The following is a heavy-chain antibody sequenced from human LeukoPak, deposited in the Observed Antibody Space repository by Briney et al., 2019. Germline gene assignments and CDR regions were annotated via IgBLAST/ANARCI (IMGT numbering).Heavy chain of an antibody. V-gene: IGHV3-7*03. CDR1: GFTFSSYW. Sequence: GGSLRLSCAASGFTFSSYWMNWARQAPGKGLEWVASINHNGNVNYYVDSVKGRFTISRDNAKNSLYLQMSNLRAEDTAVYYCAKYYYDSSGYAPYYYYGMDVWGQGTTVTVSS. J-gene: IGHJ6*02. CDR2: INHNGNVN. D-gene: IGHD3-22*01. CDR3: AKYYYDSSGYAPYYYYGMDV.